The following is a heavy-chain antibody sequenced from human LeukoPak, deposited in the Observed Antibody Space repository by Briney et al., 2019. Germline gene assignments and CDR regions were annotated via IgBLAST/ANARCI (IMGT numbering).Heavy chain of an antibody. CDR3: SNGIYSSSY. D-gene: IGHD6-6*01. V-gene: IGHV3-7*01. J-gene: IGHJ4*02. CDR1: GFTFTHYW. Sequence: GGSLRLSCAASGFTFTHYWMCWVRQAPGKGLEWVANMHQDGSEQFYLDSVEGRFTISRDNAKSSLYLQMDNLRAEDTAVYYCSNGIYSSSYWGRGTLVTVSS. CDR2: MHQDGSEQ.